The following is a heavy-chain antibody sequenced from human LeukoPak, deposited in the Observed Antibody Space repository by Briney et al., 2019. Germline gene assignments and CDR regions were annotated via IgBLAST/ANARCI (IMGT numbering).Heavy chain of an antibody. CDR3: AREDWIYDILTGSSQYYYYYMDV. V-gene: IGHV1-2*02. CDR2: INPNSGGT. Sequence: ASVNVPCKASGYTFTGYYMHWVRQAPGQGLEWMGWINPNSGGTNYAQKFQGRVTMTRDTSISTAYMELSRLRSDDTAVYYCAREDWIYDILTGSSQYYYYYMDVWGKGTTVTVSS. J-gene: IGHJ6*03. D-gene: IGHD3-9*01. CDR1: GYTFTGYY.